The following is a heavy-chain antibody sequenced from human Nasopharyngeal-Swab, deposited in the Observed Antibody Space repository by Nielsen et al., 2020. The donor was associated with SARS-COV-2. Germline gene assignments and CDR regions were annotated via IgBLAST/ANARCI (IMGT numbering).Heavy chain of an antibody. Sequence: KVSCKGSGYSFTSYWIGWVRQMPGKGLEWMGIYPGDSDTRYSPSFQGQVTISADKSISTAYLQWSSLKASDTAMCYCARPSFHEGFDYWGQGTLVTVSS. CDR3: ARPSFHEGFDY. J-gene: IGHJ4*02. CDR1: GYSFTSYW. CDR2: YPGDSDT. V-gene: IGHV5-51*01. D-gene: IGHD2-21*01.